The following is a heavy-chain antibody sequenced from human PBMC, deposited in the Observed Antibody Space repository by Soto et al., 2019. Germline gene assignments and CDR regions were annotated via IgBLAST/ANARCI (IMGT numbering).Heavy chain of an antibody. CDR3: ARVRREYDNSGPLDY. CDR2: IYYSGST. Sequence: SETLSLTCTVSGGSVSSGSYYWSWIRQPPGKGLEWIGYIYYSGSTYYNPSLQSRVTMSVDRSRNQFSLKLNSVTAADTAVYYCARVRREYDNSGPLDYWGQGTLVTVSS. V-gene: IGHV4-61*01. D-gene: IGHD3-22*01. J-gene: IGHJ4*02. CDR1: GGSVSSGSYY.